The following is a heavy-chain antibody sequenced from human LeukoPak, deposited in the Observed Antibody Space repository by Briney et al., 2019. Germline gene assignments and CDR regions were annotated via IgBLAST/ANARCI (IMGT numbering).Heavy chain of an antibody. J-gene: IGHJ5*02. V-gene: IGHV4-30-4*01. D-gene: IGHD1-26*01. CDR3: ARDDLRIVGATFPPS. Sequence: SQTLSLTCTVSGGSISSGDYYWSWIRQPPGKGLEWIGYIYYSGSTYYNPSLKSRVTISVDTSKNQFSLKLSSVTAADTAVYYCARDDLRIVGATFPPSWGQGTLVTVSS. CDR1: GGSISSGDYY. CDR2: IYYSGST.